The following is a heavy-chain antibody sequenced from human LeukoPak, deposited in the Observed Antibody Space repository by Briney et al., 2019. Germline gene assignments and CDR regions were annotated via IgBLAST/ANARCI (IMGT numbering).Heavy chain of an antibody. Sequence: PGGSLRLSCAASGFTFSNYEMQWVRQAPGKGLEWVSYISSSGSTIYYADSVKGRFTISRDNAKNSLYLQINSLRAEDTAVYYCARLEIVGATGNDYWGQGTLVIVSS. D-gene: IGHD1-26*01. CDR1: GFTFSNYE. V-gene: IGHV3-48*03. CDR3: ARLEIVGATGNDY. J-gene: IGHJ4*02. CDR2: ISSSGSTI.